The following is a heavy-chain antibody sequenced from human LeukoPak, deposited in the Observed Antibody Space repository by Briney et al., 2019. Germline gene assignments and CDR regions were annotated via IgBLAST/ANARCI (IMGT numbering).Heavy chain of an antibody. CDR1: GGSFSGYY. CDR2: INHSGST. V-gene: IGHV4-34*01. Sequence: PSETLSLTCAVYGGSFSGYYWSWIRQPPGKGLEWIGEINHSGSTNYNPSLKSRVTISVDTSKNQFSLKLSSVTAADTAVYYCYVLRYFDWSETSGYWGQGTLVTVSS. D-gene: IGHD3-9*01. CDR3: YVLRYFDWSETSGY. J-gene: IGHJ4*02.